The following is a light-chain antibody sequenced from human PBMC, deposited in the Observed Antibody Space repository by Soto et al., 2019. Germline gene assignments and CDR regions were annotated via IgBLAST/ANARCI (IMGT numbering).Light chain of an antibody. V-gene: IGKV3-20*01. CDR1: QSVSSSY. J-gene: IGKJ1*01. Sequence: EIVWTQSPGTLSLSPGERATLSCRASQSVSSSYLAWYQQKPGQAPRLLIYGASSRATGIPDRFSGSGSGTDFTLTISSLEPEDFAVYYCQQYGSSPVTFGQGTKVDIK. CDR2: GAS. CDR3: QQYGSSPVT.